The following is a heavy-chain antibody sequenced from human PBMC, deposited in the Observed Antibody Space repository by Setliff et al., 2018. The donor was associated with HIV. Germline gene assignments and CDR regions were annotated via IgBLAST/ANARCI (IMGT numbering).Heavy chain of an antibody. V-gene: IGHV4-4*07. J-gene: IGHJ4*01. CDR3: ARGEGRATGSWWDQSASWYLDY. CDR2: ISAAGTI. Sequence: PSETLSLTCTVSGGSISSYYWSWIRQPAGKRLEFIGRISAAGTINYNPSLRSRVTLSVDTSENQFSLTVNSVTAADTAMYFCARGEGRATGSWWDQSASWYLDYWGHGILVTVS. D-gene: IGHD6-13*01. CDR1: GGSISSYY.